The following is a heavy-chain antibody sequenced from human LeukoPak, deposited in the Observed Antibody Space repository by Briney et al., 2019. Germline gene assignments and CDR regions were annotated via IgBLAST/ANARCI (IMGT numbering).Heavy chain of an antibody. CDR2: ISWNSGSV. Sequence: GGSLRLSCAASGFTFDDYAMHWVRQAPGKGLEWVSGISWNSGSVGYADSVKGRFTISRDNAKNSLYLQMNSLRAEDTALYYCARDIGYSGYDSLGDAFDIWGQGTMVTVSS. CDR1: GFTFDDYA. D-gene: IGHD5-12*01. CDR3: ARDIGYSGYDSLGDAFDI. J-gene: IGHJ3*02. V-gene: IGHV3-9*01.